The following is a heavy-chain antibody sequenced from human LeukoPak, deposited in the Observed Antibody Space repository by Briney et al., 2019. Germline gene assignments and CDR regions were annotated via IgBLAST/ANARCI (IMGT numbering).Heavy chain of an antibody. J-gene: IGHJ4*02. CDR1: GFTFSSYS. CDR3: ARDYARSVTAILPYYFDY. V-gene: IGHV3-21*01. D-gene: IGHD2-21*02. CDR2: ISSSSSYI. Sequence: GGSLRLSCAASGFTFSSYSMNWVRQAPGEGLEWVSSISSSSSYIYYADSVKGRFTISRDNAKNSLYLQMNSLRAEDTAVYYCARDYARSVTAILPYYFDYWGQGTLVTVSS.